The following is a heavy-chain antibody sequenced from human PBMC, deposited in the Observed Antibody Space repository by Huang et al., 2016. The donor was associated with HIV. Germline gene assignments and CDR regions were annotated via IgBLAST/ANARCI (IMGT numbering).Heavy chain of an antibody. J-gene: IGHJ4*02. CDR2: INHSGNA. D-gene: IGHD6-13*01. Sequence: QVQLQQWGAGLLKPSETLSLTCAVYGGSFSGYNWSWFRQSPGKGLAWIGEINHSGNANYNPSLKSRVTISVDTSKNQFSLRLSSVTAADTAVYYCARGTAAAHSDYWGQGTLVTVYS. CDR3: ARGTAAAHSDY. CDR1: GGSFSGYN. V-gene: IGHV4-34*01.